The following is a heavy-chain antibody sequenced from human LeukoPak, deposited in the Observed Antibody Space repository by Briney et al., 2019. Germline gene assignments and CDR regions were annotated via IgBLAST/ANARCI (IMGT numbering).Heavy chain of an antibody. J-gene: IGHJ4*02. CDR2: INPNSGGT. D-gene: IGHD5/OR15-5a*01. CDR3: ARGGSVSDPPFGY. Sequence: ASVKVSCKTSGYTFTGYYMHWVRQAPGQGLEWMGWINPNSGGTNYAQKFQGRVTMTRDTSISTAYMELSSLRSDDTTVYYCARGGSVSDPPFGYWGQGTLVTVSS. V-gene: IGHV1-2*02. CDR1: GYTFTGYY.